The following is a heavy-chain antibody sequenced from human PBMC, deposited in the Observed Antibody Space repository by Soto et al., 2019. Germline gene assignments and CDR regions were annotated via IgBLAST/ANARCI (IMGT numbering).Heavy chain of an antibody. CDR2: ISSNGVGT. V-gene: IGHV3-64*01. CDR3: ARRARPDFYYMDV. CDR1: GFTLSGYA. J-gene: IGHJ6*03. Sequence: EVQLAESGGGLAQPGGSLRLSCAASGFTLSGYAMDWVRQAPGKGLEYVSGISSNGVGTYYANSVQGRFTISRDNSKNTVYLQMCSLRPEDIAVYYCARRARPDFYYMDVWGKGTTVTVSS. D-gene: IGHD6-6*01.